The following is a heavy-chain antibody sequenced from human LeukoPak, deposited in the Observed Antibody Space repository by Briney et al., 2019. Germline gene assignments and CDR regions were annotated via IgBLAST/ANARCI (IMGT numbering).Heavy chain of an antibody. CDR3: ASVSTVTKLFDY. D-gene: IGHD4-17*01. J-gene: IGHJ4*02. CDR2: INPNSGGT. V-gene: IGHV1-2*02. CDR1: GYTFTDSY. Sequence: ASVKVSCKASGYTFTDSYMHWVRQAPGQGLEWMGWINPNSGGTNYAQKFQGRVTMTRDTSISTAYMELSRLRSDDTAVYYCASVSTVTKLFDYWGQGTLVTVSS.